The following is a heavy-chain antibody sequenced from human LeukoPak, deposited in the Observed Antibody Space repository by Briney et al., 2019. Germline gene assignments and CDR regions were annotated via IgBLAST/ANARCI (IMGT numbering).Heavy chain of an antibody. D-gene: IGHD2-2*03. CDR1: GGTFFTYA. CDR2: IIPLLGAP. Sequence: VKXSFKRSGGTFFTYAISGVRQAPXQGVEWVGGIIPLLGAPLYAQKFQGRGTITTDERTSRVYMDLSSLRSVDTAVYYCAMDEEKAPGCLWGQGTPVTVSS. CDR3: AMDEEKAPGCL. V-gene: IGHV1-69*05. J-gene: IGHJ4*02.